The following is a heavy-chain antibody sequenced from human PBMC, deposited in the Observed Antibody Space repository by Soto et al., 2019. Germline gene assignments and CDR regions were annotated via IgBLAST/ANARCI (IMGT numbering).Heavy chain of an antibody. Sequence: QVQLVQSGAEVKKPRSSVKVSCKATGGTFSTYTLGSVRQAPGHGLEWMGRIIPILDLTNDAQKFQGRVTLSADRTTATGYVELCCVRSEDTAIYLCARAVYGDSDSYYYAMDVWGGGSTVTVSS. V-gene: IGHV1-69*02. CDR1: GGTFSTYT. CDR2: IIPILDLT. D-gene: IGHD4-17*01. J-gene: IGHJ6*04. CDR3: ARAVYGDSDSYYYAMDV.